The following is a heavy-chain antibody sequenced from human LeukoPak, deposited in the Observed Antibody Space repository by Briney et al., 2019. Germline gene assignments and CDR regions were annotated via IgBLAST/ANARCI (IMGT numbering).Heavy chain of an antibody. Sequence: SETLSLTCTVSGGSISSSNYYWGWIRQPPGKGLEWIVTIYYNGATQYNPSLRSRFTISVDTSKNQFSLRLNSVTAADTAVYYCAIELRYCSSTSCRGNYWGQGTLVTVSS. CDR3: AIELRYCSSTSCRGNY. V-gene: IGHV4-39*01. J-gene: IGHJ4*02. CDR2: IYYNGAT. CDR1: GGSISSSNYY. D-gene: IGHD2-2*01.